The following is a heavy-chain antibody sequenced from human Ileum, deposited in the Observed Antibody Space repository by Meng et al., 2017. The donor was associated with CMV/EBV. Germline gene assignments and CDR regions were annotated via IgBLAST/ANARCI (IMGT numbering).Heavy chain of an antibody. Sequence: GGSLRLSCAASGFTFSTYSMNWVRQAPGKGLEWVSSISPTGIYIYYTDSVKGRFTISRDNAANSLYLQMNSLRDEDTAVYYCVRDLGFGVATYGMDVWGQGTTVTVSS. CDR1: GFTFSTYS. V-gene: IGHV3-21*04. CDR3: VRDLGFGVATYGMDV. D-gene: IGHD3-3*01. J-gene: IGHJ6*02. CDR2: ISPTGIYI.